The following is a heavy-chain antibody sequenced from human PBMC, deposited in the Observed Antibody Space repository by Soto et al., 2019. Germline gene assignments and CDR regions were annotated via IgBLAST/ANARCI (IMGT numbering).Heavy chain of an antibody. CDR1: GFTFSSYG. J-gene: IGHJ6*02. CDR2: IWYDGSNK. Sequence: GGSLRLSCAASGFTFSSYGMHWVRQAPGKGLEWVAVIWYDGSNKYYADSVKGRFTISRDNSKNTLYLQMNSLRAEDTAVYYCARAPSGRLTYYYYYGMDVWGQGTTVTVSS. V-gene: IGHV3-33*01. CDR3: ARAPSGRLTYYYYYGMDV. D-gene: IGHD1-26*01.